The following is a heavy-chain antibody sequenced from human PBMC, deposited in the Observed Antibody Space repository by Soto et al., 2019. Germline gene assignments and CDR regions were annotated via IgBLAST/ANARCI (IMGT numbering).Heavy chain of an antibody. CDR1: GFTFSNYA. V-gene: IGHV3-23*01. D-gene: IGHD3-3*02. Sequence: GGSLRLSCAASGFTFSNYAMSWVRQAPGKGLECVSPINTSGGSTYYADSVKGRFTISRDNSENTLYLQMNSLRVEDTAVYYCAKDSTHGYYGMDVWGQGTTVTVSS. CDR3: AKDSTHGYYGMDV. J-gene: IGHJ6*02. CDR2: INTSGGST.